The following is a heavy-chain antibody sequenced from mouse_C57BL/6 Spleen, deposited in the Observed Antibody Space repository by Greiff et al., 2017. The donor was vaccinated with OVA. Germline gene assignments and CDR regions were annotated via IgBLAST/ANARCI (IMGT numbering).Heavy chain of an antibody. J-gene: IGHJ2*01. V-gene: IGHV1-52*01. CDR3: ARGKGYDGFDY. CDR1: GYTFTSYW. CDR2: IDPSDSET. Sequence: QVQLQQPGAELVRPGSSVKLSCKASGYTFTSYWMHWVKQRPIQGLEWIGNIDPSDSETHYNQKFKDKATLTVDKSSSTAYMQLSSLTSEDSAVYYCARGKGYDGFDYWGQGTTLTVSS. D-gene: IGHD2-2*01.